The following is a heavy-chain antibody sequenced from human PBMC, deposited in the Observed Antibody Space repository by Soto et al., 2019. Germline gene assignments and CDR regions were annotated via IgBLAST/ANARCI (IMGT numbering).Heavy chain of an antibody. J-gene: IGHJ6*02. Sequence: QVSLQQWGAGLLKPSETLSLTCAVYGGSFNGYYWSWIRHPPGKGLEWIGEINHSGSTNYNPSLKSRATISVDTSKNQISLRVASVTAADTAVYYCGRGFDFVSGGGRVQAMDVWGQGTTVTVSS. D-gene: IGHD3-16*01. CDR2: INHSGST. CDR3: GRGFDFVSGGGRVQAMDV. V-gene: IGHV4-34*02. CDR1: GGSFNGYY.